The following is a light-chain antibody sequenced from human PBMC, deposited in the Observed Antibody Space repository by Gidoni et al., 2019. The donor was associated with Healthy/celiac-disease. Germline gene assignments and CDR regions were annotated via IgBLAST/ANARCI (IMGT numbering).Light chain of an antibody. CDR1: QSISSY. CDR2: VAS. V-gene: IGKV1-39*01. CDR3: QQSYSTPWT. Sequence: DIQITQSPSSLSASVGDIVTITFRASQSISSYLNWYQQKPGKAPKLLIYVASSLQSGVPSRVSGSGSGTDFTLTISSLRPEDFATYYCQQSYSTPWTFGQETKVEIK. J-gene: IGKJ1*01.